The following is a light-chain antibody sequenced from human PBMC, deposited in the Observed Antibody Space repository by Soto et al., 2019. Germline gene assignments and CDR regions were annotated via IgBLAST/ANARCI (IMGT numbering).Light chain of an antibody. CDR1: SSDIGGYNY. CDR3: SSYTSSSSVV. V-gene: IGLV2-14*01. Sequence: QSALTQPASVSGSPGQSITISCTGASSDIGGYNYVSWYQQHAGKAPKLMIYDVSNRPSGVSNRFSGSQSGNTASPTISGLQAEDEADYYCSSYTSSSSVVFGGGTKLTVL. CDR2: DVS. J-gene: IGLJ3*02.